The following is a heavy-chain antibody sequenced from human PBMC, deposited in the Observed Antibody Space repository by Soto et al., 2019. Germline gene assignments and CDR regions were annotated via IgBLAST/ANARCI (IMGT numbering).Heavy chain of an antibody. Sequence: GGSLRLSCAASGFTFSSFPMHWVRQAPGKGLERVALISYDGTNKYYTDSVKGRFTISRDNSKNTLYLQMNSLRPEDTAVYYCAREGGVSGWYWGGDYWGQGTPVTVSS. D-gene: IGHD6-19*01. CDR3: AREGGVSGWYWGGDY. CDR2: ISYDGTNK. CDR1: GFTFSSFP. J-gene: IGHJ4*02. V-gene: IGHV3-30-3*01.